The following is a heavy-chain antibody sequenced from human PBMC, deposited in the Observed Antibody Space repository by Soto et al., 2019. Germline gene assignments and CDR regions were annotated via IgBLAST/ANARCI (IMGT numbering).Heavy chain of an antibody. V-gene: IGHV3-23*01. CDR1: GYNFNKYA. CDR2: ISSGGDNT. Sequence: EVQLLESGGGLRQPWGSLRLSCVASGYNFNKYAVSWVRQAPGKGLEWVSAISSGGDNTHYAHSVKGRFTITRDNSKNMLYLEMNSLTVEDTAVYYCVIRAQYFDGTGFHAFDIWGQGTRVTVSS. CDR3: VIRAQYFDGTGFHAFDI. D-gene: IGHD3-22*01. J-gene: IGHJ3*02.